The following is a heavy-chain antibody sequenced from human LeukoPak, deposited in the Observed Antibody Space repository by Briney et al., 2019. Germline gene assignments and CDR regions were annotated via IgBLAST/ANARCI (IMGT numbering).Heavy chain of an antibody. J-gene: IGHJ4*02. Sequence: GGSLRLSCAASGFTFRNYYMHWVRQAPGKGLEWVAVISLDGNNEYYADSVKGRFSLSRDNSMNTLYLQLNSLRTEDTAVYYCATRGGLELLLNFWGQGTLVTVSS. CDR1: GFTFRNYY. D-gene: IGHD1-7*01. CDR3: ATRGGLELLLNF. CDR2: ISLDGNNE. V-gene: IGHV3-30-3*01.